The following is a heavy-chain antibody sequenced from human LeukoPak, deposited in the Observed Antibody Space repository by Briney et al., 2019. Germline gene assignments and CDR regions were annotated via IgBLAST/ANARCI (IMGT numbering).Heavy chain of an antibody. V-gene: IGHV3-21*01. D-gene: IGHD3-16*02. CDR2: NSRGGRYI. CDR1: IFTLSTDS. J-gene: IGHJ3*02. Sequence: GGTLSLSCALSIFTLSTDSINGVRHAPGKGVEGVSSNSRGGRYIYYADSVKGRFTISRDNAKNSLYLQMNSLRAEDTAVYYCARDLDDYVWGSYRGPDAFDIWGQGTMVTVSS. CDR3: ARDLDDYVWGSYRGPDAFDI.